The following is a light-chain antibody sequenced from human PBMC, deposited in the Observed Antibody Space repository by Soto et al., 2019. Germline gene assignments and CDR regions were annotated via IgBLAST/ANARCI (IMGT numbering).Light chain of an antibody. Sequence: DIQMTQSPSTLSASVGDTVTVTCRASQSVSGWLAWYQQTPGRAPNLLIYDASTLESGVPSRFSGSGSGTDFTLTISSLQPEDFATYYCLQDYNYPLTFGQGTKVDIK. J-gene: IGKJ1*01. V-gene: IGKV1-5*01. CDR1: QSVSGW. CDR3: LQDYNYPLT. CDR2: DAS.